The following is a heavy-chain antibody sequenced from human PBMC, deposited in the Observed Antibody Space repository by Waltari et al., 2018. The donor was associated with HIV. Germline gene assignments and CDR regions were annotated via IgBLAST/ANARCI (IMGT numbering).Heavy chain of an antibody. V-gene: IGHV3-30*18. CDR1: GFTFSSYG. CDR3: AKCITMTTMNDAFDI. J-gene: IGHJ3*02. Sequence: QVQLVESGGGVVQPGRSLRLSCAASGFTFSSYGMHWVRPAPGKGLEWVAVISYDGSNKYYADSVKGRFTISRDNSKNTLYLQMNSLRAEDTAVYYCAKCITMTTMNDAFDIWGQGTMVTVSS. CDR2: ISYDGSNK. D-gene: IGHD3-22*01.